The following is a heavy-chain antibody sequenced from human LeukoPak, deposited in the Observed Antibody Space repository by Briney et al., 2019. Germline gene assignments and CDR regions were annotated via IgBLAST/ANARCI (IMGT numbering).Heavy chain of an antibody. D-gene: IGHD6-13*01. CDR1: GYSFTSYW. Sequence: GESLKISCKGSGYSFTSYWIGCVRQMPGKGLEWMGIIHPGDSETRYSPSFQGQVSISADKSITTAYLQWSSLKASDTAMYYCARQSRVSGSWYIIDYWGQGTLVTVSS. CDR2: IHPGDSET. V-gene: IGHV5-51*01. J-gene: IGHJ4*02. CDR3: ARQSRVSGSWYIIDY.